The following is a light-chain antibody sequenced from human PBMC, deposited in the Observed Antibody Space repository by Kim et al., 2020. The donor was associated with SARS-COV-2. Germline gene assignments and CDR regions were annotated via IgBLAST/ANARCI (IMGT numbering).Light chain of an antibody. CDR2: GAS. V-gene: IGKV3-20*01. Sequence: LSPGERATPSCRASQSVTSNTLAWYQQKPGQTPRLLIYGASSRAPGIPDRFSGSGSGTDFSLTISRLEPEDFAVYYCQQYGSSPRFGGGTKVDIK. CDR3: QQYGSSPR. CDR1: QSVTSNT. J-gene: IGKJ4*01.